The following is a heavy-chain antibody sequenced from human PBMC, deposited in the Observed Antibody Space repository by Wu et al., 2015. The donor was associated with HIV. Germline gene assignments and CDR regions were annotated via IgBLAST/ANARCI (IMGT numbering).Heavy chain of an antibody. V-gene: IGHV1-69*12. D-gene: IGHD6-13*01. CDR3: ARDPYSSSWYGQLGISNYYYYMDV. CDR2: IIPIFGTA. Sequence: QVQLVQSGAEVKKPGSSVKVSCKASGGTFSSYAISWVRQAPGQGLEWMGGIIPIFGTANYAQKFQGRVTITADESTSTAYMELSSLRSEDTAVYYCARDPYSSSWYGQLGISNYYYYMDVWGKGTTVTVSS. CDR1: GGTFSSYA. J-gene: IGHJ6*03.